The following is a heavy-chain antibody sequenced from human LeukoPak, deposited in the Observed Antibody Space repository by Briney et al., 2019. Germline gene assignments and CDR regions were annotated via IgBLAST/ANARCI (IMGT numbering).Heavy chain of an antibody. CDR2: IKQDGSEK. CDR1: GFTFSSYW. Sequence: GGSLRLSCAASGFTFSSYWMSWVRQAPGKGLEWVANIKQDGSEKYYVDSVKGRFTISRDNAKNSLDLQMNSLRAEDTALYYCARGPFKWEVSSYYFDYGGQGTLVTVSS. D-gene: IGHD1-26*01. V-gene: IGHV3-7*01. J-gene: IGHJ4*02. CDR3: ARGPFKWEVSSYYFDY.